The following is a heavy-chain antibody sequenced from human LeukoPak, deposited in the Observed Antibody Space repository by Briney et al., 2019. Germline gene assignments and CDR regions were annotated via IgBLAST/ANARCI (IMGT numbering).Heavy chain of an antibody. Sequence: SETLSLTCAVYGGSFSGYYWNWIRQPPGKGLEWIGEINHSGSTTYNPSLKSRVTISLDTSKNQFSLKLSSVTAADTAVYYCARMTPYGGNSQRYWYFDLWGRGTLVTVSS. V-gene: IGHV4-34*01. D-gene: IGHD4-23*01. J-gene: IGHJ2*01. CDR2: INHSGST. CDR1: GGSFSGYY. CDR3: ARMTPYGGNSQRYWYFDL.